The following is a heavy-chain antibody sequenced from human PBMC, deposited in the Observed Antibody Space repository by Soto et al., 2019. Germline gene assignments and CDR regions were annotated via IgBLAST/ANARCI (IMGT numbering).Heavy chain of an antibody. D-gene: IGHD6-13*01. CDR1: GGSISTYY. CDR2: INYSGRT. V-gene: IGHV4-59*01. CDR3: ARYAGSSWFDY. J-gene: IGHJ4*02. Sequence: PLETLSLTCTVSGGSISTYYWSWIRQPPGKGLEWIGYINYSGRTNYNPSLKSRVTMSLDTSKNQFSLKLRSVTAADTALFYCARYAGSSWFDYWGQGTLVTV.